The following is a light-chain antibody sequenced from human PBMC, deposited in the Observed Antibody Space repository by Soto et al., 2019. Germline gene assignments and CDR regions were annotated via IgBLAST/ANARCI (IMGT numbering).Light chain of an antibody. Sequence: DIQMTQSPSSLSASIGDTVAITCRASQDISDNLNWYQQKPGKAPKLLMSAATNLETGAPSRFSGSGSETDFTLIISSLQAEDSATYFCQPSYSTPITFGGGTRVEIK. CDR2: AAT. CDR1: QDISDN. CDR3: QPSYSTPIT. V-gene: IGKV1-39*01. J-gene: IGKJ4*01.